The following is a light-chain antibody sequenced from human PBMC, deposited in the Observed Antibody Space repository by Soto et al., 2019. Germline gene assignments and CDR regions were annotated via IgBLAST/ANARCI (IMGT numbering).Light chain of an antibody. CDR1: QSISTN. CDR3: QHRSSWPLT. CDR2: GAS. J-gene: IGKJ4*01. Sequence: EIVMTQSPATLSVSPWDGATLSCRASQSISTNLAWYQQKPGQAPRLLIYGASNRATGIPARFRGSGSGTDFTLTISSLEPEDFAVYYCQHRSSWPLTFGGGTKVDIK. V-gene: IGKV3-11*01.